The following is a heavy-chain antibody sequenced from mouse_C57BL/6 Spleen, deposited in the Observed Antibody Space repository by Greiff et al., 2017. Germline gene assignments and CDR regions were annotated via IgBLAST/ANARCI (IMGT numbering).Heavy chain of an antibody. CDR2: IHPNSGST. Sequence: VQLQQPGAELVKPGASVKLSCKASGYTFTSYWLHWVKQRPGQGLEWIGMIHPNSGSTNYNEKFKSKATLTVDKSSSTAYMQLSSLTSEDSAVYYCARTTVDYYAMDYWGQGTSVTVSS. J-gene: IGHJ4*01. V-gene: IGHV1-64*01. CDR1: GYTFTSYW. CDR3: ARTTVDYYAMDY. D-gene: IGHD1-1*01.